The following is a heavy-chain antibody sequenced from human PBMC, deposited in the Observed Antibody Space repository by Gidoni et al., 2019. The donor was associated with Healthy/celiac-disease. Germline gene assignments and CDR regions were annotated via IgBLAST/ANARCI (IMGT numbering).Heavy chain of an antibody. D-gene: IGHD3-22*01. Sequence: EVQLLESWGGLVQPGGSLRLSCAASGFTFSSYAMSWVRQTPGKWLEWVSAISGSGGSTYYADSVKGRFTISRDKSKNTLYLQMNSLRAEDTAVYYCATPGDYYDSSGYSDYWGQETLVTVSS. CDR2: ISGSGGST. V-gene: IGHV3-23*01. J-gene: IGHJ4*02. CDR1: GFTFSSYA. CDR3: ATPGDYYDSSGYSDY.